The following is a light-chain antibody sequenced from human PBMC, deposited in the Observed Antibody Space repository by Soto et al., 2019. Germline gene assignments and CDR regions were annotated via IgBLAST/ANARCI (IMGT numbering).Light chain of an antibody. CDR3: CSFAGTSYV. CDR1: SSDVGGYNS. Sequence: QSALTQPRSVSGSPGQSVTISCTGTSSDVGGYNSVSWYQQHPGKAPKLMIYDVSKRPSGVPDRFSGSKSGNMASLTISGLQAEDEADYYCCSFAGTSYVFGTGTKVTVL. CDR2: DVS. J-gene: IGLJ1*01. V-gene: IGLV2-11*01.